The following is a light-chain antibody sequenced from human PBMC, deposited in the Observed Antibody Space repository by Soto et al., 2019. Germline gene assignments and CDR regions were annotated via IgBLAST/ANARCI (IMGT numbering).Light chain of an antibody. CDR3: QQYNNWPLT. J-gene: IGKJ4*01. CDR1: QSVSSN. CDR2: GAS. Sequence: EIVMTQSPATLSVSPGERATLSCRASQSVSSNLAWYQQKPGQAPRLLIYGASTRATGIPARFSGSGSGTEFTLTISSLQSEDFAVYYFQQYNNWPLTFGGGTKVESK. V-gene: IGKV3-15*01.